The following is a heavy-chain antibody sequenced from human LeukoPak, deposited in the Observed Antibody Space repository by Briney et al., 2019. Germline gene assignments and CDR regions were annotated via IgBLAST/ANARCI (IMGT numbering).Heavy chain of an antibody. CDR2: ISYDGSNK. Sequence: PGGSLRLSCAASGFTFSSYGMHWVRQAPGKGLEWVAVISYDGSNKYYADSVKGRFTISRDNSKNTLYLQMNSLRAEDTAVYYCAKDATQGYSLYFDYWGQGTLVTVSS. D-gene: IGHD5-18*01. V-gene: IGHV3-30*18. J-gene: IGHJ4*02. CDR1: GFTFSSYG. CDR3: AKDATQGYSLYFDY.